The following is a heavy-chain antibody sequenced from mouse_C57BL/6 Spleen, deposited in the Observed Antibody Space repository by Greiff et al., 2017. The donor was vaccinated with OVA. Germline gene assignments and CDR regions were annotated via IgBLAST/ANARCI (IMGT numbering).Heavy chain of an antibody. V-gene: IGHV1-76*01. J-gene: IGHJ4*01. CDR1: GYTFTDYY. CDR3: ARSDEYAMAY. CDR2: IYPGSGNT. Sequence: QVQLQQSGAELVRPGASVKLSCKASGYTFTDYYINWVKQRPGQGLEWIARIYPGSGNTYYNEKFKGKATLTAEKSSSTAYMQLSSLTSEDSAVYFCARSDEYAMAYWGQGTSVTVSS.